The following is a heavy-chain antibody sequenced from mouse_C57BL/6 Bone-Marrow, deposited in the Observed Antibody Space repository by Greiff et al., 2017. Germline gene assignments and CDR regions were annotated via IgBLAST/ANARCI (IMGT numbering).Heavy chain of an antibody. J-gene: IGHJ4*01. D-gene: IGHD2-2*01. CDR1: GYTFTSYW. Sequence: QVQLQQPGAELVKPGASVKVSCKASGYTFTSYWMHWVKQRPGQGLEWIGRIHPSDSDTNYNQKFKGKATLTVDKSSSTAYMQLSSLTAEDSAVYYCAIYLWLRRGGYYYAMDYWGQGTSVTVSS. V-gene: IGHV1-74*01. CDR3: AIYLWLRRGGYYYAMDY. CDR2: IHPSDSDT.